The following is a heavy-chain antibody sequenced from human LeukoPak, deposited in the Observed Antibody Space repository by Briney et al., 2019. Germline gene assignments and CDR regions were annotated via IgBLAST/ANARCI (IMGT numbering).Heavy chain of an antibody. CDR2: ISYDESNK. Sequence: PGGSLRLSCAASGFTFSSYAMHWVRQAPGKGLEWVAVISYDESNKYYADSVKGRFTISRDNSKNTLYLQMNSLRAEDTAVYYCARDRGVAVAGTISGYWGQGTLVTVSS. V-gene: IGHV3-30-3*01. CDR3: ARDRGVAVAGTISGY. D-gene: IGHD6-19*01. J-gene: IGHJ4*02. CDR1: GFTFSSYA.